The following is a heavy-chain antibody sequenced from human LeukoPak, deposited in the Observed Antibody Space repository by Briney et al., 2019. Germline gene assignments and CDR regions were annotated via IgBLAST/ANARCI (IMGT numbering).Heavy chain of an antibody. V-gene: IGHV1-69*05. CDR2: IIPIFGTA. D-gene: IGHD2-2*01. J-gene: IGHJ3*02. CDR1: GGTFSSYA. CDR3: AEGPAAYDAFDI. Sequence: GASVKVSCKASGGTFSSYAISWVRQAPGQGLEWMGGIIPIFGTANYAQKFQGRVTITTDESTSTAYMELSSLRSEDTAVYYCAEGPAAYDAFDIWGQGTMVTVSS.